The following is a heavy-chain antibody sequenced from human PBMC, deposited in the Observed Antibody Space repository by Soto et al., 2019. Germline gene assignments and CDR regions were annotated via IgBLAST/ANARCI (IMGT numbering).Heavy chain of an antibody. J-gene: IGHJ1*01. CDR1: GFTFSSYG. D-gene: IGHD3-3*01. Sequence: GGSLRLSCAASGFTFSSYGMHWVRQAPGKGLEWVAVIWYDGSNKYYADSVKGRFTISRDNSKNTLYLQMNSLRAEDTAVYYCARGPGFLEWLGDHYFKNWGQGTLVTVSS. CDR3: ARGPGFLEWLGDHYFKN. CDR2: IWYDGSNK. V-gene: IGHV3-33*01.